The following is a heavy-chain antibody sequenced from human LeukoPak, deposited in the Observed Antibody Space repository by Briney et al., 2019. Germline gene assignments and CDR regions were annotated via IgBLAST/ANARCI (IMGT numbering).Heavy chain of an antibody. CDR2: INHSGST. J-gene: IGHJ6*03. CDR3: ARAQRDYYYSYMDV. Sequence: PSETLSLTCAVYGGSFSGYYWSWIRQPPGTGLEWIGEINHSGSTNYNPSLRSRVTISVDTSKNQFSLKLSSVTAADTAVYYCARAQRDYYYSYMDVWDKGITVTVS. V-gene: IGHV4-34*01. CDR1: GGSFSGYY.